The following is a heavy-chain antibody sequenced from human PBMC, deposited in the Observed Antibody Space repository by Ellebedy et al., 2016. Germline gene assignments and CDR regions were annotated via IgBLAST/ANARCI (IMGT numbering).Heavy chain of an antibody. CDR2: ISSSSSYI. V-gene: IGHV3-21*04. CDR3: AKRTRGGYEAHFDY. D-gene: IGHD5-12*01. J-gene: IGHJ4*02. CDR1: GFTFSSYS. Sequence: GESLKISCAASGFTFSSYSMNWVRQAPGKGLEWVSSISSSSSYIYYADSVKGRFTISRDNAKNSLYLQMNSLRAEDTAVYYCAKRTRGGYEAHFDYWGQGTLVTVSS.